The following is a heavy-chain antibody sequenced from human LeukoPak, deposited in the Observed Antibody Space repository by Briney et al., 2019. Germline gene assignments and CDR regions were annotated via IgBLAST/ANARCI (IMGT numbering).Heavy chain of an antibody. CDR1: GFTFSGDW. CDR3: TRGRSSYYGYFDS. J-gene: IGHJ4*02. Sequence: GGSLRLSCAASGFTFSGDWMHWVRHAPGKGLVWVSRINGEGSSTYLADSVKGRFTISRDNTKNTLYLQMNSLRVEDTAVYYCTRGRSSYYGYFDSWGQGTLVTVSS. V-gene: IGHV3-74*01. D-gene: IGHD3-10*01. CDR2: INGEGSST.